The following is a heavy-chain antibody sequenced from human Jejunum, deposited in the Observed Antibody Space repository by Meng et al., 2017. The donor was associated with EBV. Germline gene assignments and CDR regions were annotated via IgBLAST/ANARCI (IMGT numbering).Heavy chain of an antibody. CDR1: GDSVTGYTY. D-gene: IGHD5-12*01. CDR2: LYYAGKA. CDR3: ARGRGYDYGDS. Sequence: VQRWGAGQVLVKPPDALSLTCMAPGDSVTGYTYLTWIPQPPGKGLEWIGNLYYAGKAIYKPSLQSRVTISVDTSKNQISLKVTSVTAADTAIYYCARGRGYDYGDSWGQGTLVTVSS. J-gene: IGHJ5*02. V-gene: IGHV4-59*02.